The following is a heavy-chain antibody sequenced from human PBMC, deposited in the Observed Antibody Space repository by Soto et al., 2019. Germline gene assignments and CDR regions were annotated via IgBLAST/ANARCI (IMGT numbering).Heavy chain of an antibody. CDR1: GGSFSGYY. D-gene: IGHD2-15*01. V-gene: IGHV4-34*01. CDR3: ARYLVAATNLPTNWFDP. Sequence: PSETLSLTCAVYGGSFSGYYWSWIRQPPGKGLEWIGEINHSGSTNYNPSLKSRVTISVDTSKNQFSLKLSSVTAADTAVYYCARYLVAATNLPTNWFDPWGQGTLVTVSS. CDR2: INHSGST. J-gene: IGHJ5*02.